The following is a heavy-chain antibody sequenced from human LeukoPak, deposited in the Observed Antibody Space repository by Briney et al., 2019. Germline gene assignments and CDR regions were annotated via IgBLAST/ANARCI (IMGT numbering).Heavy chain of an antibody. Sequence: ASVKVSCKASGYTFTSYAMNWVRQAPGQGLEWMGWINTNTGNPTYAQGFTGRFVFSLDTSVSTAYLQISSLKAEDTAVYYCARDPGRTFDYGGNISNYWGQGTLVTVSS. CDR3: ARDPGRTFDYGGNISNY. V-gene: IGHV7-4-1*02. CDR1: GYTFTSYA. CDR2: INTNTGNP. D-gene: IGHD4-23*01. J-gene: IGHJ4*02.